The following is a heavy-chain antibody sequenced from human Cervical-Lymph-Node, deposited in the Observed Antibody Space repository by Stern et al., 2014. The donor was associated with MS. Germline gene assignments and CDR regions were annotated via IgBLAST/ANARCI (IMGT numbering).Heavy chain of an antibody. CDR1: GYTFTSYW. V-gene: IGHV5-51*01. CDR3: ARQRYIDY. Sequence: EVQLVQSGPEVKRPGESLKISCQASGYTFTSYWIGWVRQMPGKGRERIGVIFPDTSNIKCSPSFQSQVTISAGKPSSTAYSHWNNLKASDTAIYYCARQRYIDYWGQGTLVTVSS. CDR2: IFPDTSNI. J-gene: IGHJ4*02.